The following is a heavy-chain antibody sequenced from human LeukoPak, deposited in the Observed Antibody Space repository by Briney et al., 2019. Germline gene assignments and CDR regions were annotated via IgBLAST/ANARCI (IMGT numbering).Heavy chain of an antibody. CDR2: ISSSSSTI. CDR1: GFTFSSYT. V-gene: IGHV3-48*01. CDR3: ASDSSGSLNYDY. J-gene: IGHJ4*02. Sequence: EPGGSLRLSCAAAGFTFSSYTMNWVRQAPGEGLEWVSYISSSSSTIYYADSVKGRFTISRDNAKNSLYLQMNSLRAEDTAVYYCASDSSGSLNYDYWGQGTLVTVSS. D-gene: IGHD1-26*01.